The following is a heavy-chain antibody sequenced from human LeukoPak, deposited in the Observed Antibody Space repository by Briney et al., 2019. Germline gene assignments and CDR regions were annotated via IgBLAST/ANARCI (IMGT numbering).Heavy chain of an antibody. J-gene: IGHJ4*02. CDR2: INPNSGGT. V-gene: IGHV1-2*02. CDR1: GYTFTGYY. CDR3: AKSWGVLRYFFWLLYFDY. D-gene: IGHD3-9*01. Sequence: GASVKVSCKASGYTFTGYYIHWVRQAPGQGLEWMGWINPNSGGTNYAQKFQGRVTMTRDTSISTAYMELSRLRSDDAAVYYCAKSWGVLRYFFWLLYFDYWGQGTLVTVSS.